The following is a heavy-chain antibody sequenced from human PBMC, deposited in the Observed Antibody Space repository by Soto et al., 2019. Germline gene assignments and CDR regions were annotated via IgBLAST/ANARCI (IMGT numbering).Heavy chain of an antibody. CDR2: ISYDGRNK. CDR3: AREIERLLGY. D-gene: IGHD3-3*01. J-gene: IGHJ4*02. V-gene: IGHV3-30*04. Sequence: QVQVVESGGGVVQPGRSLRLSCAASGFSFSSYAMHWVRQAPGKGLEWVAVISYDGRNKYYEDSVKGRFTISRDNSKNTLYLQMNSLRAEDTGLYYCAREIERLLGYWGQGTLVTVSS. CDR1: GFSFSSYA.